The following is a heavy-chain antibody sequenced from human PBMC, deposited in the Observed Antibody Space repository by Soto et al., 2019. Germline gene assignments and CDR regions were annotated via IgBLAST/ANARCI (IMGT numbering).Heavy chain of an antibody. CDR3: ARQGAAAGTFFYLDY. D-gene: IGHD6-13*01. CDR1: GYSFTSYW. Sequence: GESLKISCKGSGYSFTSYWIGWVRQMPGKGLEWMGLIYPGDSDTRYSPSFQGQVTISADKSISTAYLQWSSLKASDTAMYYCARQGAAAGTFFYLDYLGQGTLLTVSS. CDR2: IYPGDSDT. V-gene: IGHV5-51*01. J-gene: IGHJ4*02.